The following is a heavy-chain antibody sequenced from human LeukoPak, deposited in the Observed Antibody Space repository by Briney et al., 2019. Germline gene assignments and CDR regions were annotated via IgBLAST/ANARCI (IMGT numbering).Heavy chain of an antibody. J-gene: IGHJ4*02. CDR1: GYTFIDYY. V-gene: IGHV1-2*02. CDR3: AREGGSSSFDY. Sequence: ASVKVSCKASGYTFIDYYIHWVRQAPGQGLEWMGCINPNIGGTNYAQKFRGRITLTTDTSTSTAYMELRSLRSDDTAVYYCAREGGSSSFDYWGQGTLVTVSS. D-gene: IGHD6-6*01. CDR2: INPNIGGT.